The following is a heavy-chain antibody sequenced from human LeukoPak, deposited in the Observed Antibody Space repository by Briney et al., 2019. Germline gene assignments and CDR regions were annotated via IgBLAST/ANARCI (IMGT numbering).Heavy chain of an antibody. V-gene: IGHV3-53*01. Sequence: PGGSLRLSCAASGFTVSSNYMHWVRQAPGKGLQWVAIIYSDTYGGNTYYADSVKGRFTISRDNSKNTLYLQMNSLRAEDTAVYYCAKFNDFWSGYVDYWGQGTLVTVSS. D-gene: IGHD3-3*01. CDR3: AKFNDFWSGYVDY. J-gene: IGHJ4*02. CDR2: IYSDTYGGNT. CDR1: GFTVSSNY.